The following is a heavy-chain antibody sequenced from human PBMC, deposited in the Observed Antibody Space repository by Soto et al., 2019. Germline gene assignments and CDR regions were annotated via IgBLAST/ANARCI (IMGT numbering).Heavy chain of an antibody. Sequence: GGSLRLSCAASGFSFTNFAMSWVRQAPGKGLEWVAGIGASGDITWYADSVKGRLSISRDNSKNTLYLQLNSLRFEDTAVYYCAKDDFTDRGDDYFDYWGPGALVTVSS. CDR3: AKDDFTDRGDDYFDY. V-gene: IGHV3-23*01. J-gene: IGHJ4*02. CDR1: GFSFTNFA. D-gene: IGHD2-21*02. CDR2: IGASGDIT.